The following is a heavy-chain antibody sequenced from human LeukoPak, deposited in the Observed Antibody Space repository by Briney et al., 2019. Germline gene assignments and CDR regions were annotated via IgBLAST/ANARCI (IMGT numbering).Heavy chain of an antibody. Sequence: ASVKVSCKASGYTFTSYAMNWVRQAPGQGLEWMGWINTNTGNPTYAQGFTGRFVFSLDTSVSTAYLQISSLKAEDTAVYYCAREPSLYDFWRQPFDYWGQGTLVTVSS. D-gene: IGHD3-3*01. CDR2: INTNTGNP. CDR1: GYTFTSYA. V-gene: IGHV7-4-1*02. J-gene: IGHJ4*02. CDR3: AREPSLYDFWRQPFDY.